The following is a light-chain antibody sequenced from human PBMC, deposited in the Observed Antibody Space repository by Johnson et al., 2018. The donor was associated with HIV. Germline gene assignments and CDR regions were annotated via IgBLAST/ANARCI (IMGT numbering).Light chain of an antibody. J-gene: IGLJ1*01. CDR2: EHN. CDR3: ATLERSLTIGGV. V-gene: IGLV1-51*02. Sequence: QSVLTQPPSVSAAPGQKVTISCSGSSSNIGSNYVSWYQQFPGAAPKLLIYEHNKRPSGIPDRLAGSKSGKSATLGITGLQTGDEADYYCATLERSLTIGGVFGSGTKVTVL. CDR1: SSNIGSNY.